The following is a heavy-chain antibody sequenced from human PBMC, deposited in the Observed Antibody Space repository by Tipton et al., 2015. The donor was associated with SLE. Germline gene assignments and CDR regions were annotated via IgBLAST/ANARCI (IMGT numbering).Heavy chain of an antibody. J-gene: IGHJ4*02. CDR1: GGSISSGSYY. Sequence: TLSLTCTVSGGSISSGSYYWSWIRQPAGKGLEWIGRIYSGGSTNYNPSLKSRVTISVDASKNQFSLKLSSVTAADTAVYYCARVGEAYYWGQGTLVTVSS. D-gene: IGHD3-10*01. CDR2: IYSGGST. CDR3: ARVGEAYY. V-gene: IGHV4-61*02.